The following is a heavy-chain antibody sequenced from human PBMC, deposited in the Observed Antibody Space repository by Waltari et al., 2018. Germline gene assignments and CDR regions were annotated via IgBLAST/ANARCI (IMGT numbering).Heavy chain of an antibody. CDR3: ASTQLLRYYFDY. Sequence: QVQLQESGPGLVKPSETLSLTCAVSGYSTSSGYYWVWLRQPPGKGLEWIGSIYHSGSTYYNPSLKSRVTISVDTSKNQFSLKLSSVTAADTAVYYCASTQLLRYYFDYWGQGTLVTVSS. CDR1: GYSTSSGYY. V-gene: IGHV4-38-2*01. D-gene: IGHD2-15*01. J-gene: IGHJ4*02. CDR2: IYHSGST.